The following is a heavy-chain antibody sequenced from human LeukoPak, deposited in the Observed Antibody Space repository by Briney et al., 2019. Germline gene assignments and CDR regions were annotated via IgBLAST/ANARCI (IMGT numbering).Heavy chain of an antibody. CDR2: IYSGGST. D-gene: IGHD3-10*01. CDR1: GFTVSSNY. J-gene: IGHJ3*02. Sequence: GGSLRLSCAASGFTVSSNYMSWVSQAPGKGLEWDSVIYSGGSTYYADSVKGRFTISRDNSKTTLYLQINSLRAQDTAVYYCATGVRYYYGSGSYVGVRAFDIWGQGTMVTVSS. V-gene: IGHV3-53*01. CDR3: ATGVRYYYGSGSYVGVRAFDI.